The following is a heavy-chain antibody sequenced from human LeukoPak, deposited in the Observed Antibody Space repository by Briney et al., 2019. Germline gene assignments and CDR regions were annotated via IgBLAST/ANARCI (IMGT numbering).Heavy chain of an antibody. Sequence: GGSLRLSCAASGFTVGSNYMSWVRQAPGKGLEWVSVIYSDGTTYYADSVKGRFTISRDNAENSLFLQMNSLRAEDTAVYYCAVPPLSGTGSSRPLAGVDVWGQGTTVTVSS. J-gene: IGHJ6*02. CDR2: IYSDGTT. V-gene: IGHV3-53*01. D-gene: IGHD3-10*01. CDR3: AVPPLSGTGSSRPLAGVDV. CDR1: GFTVGSNY.